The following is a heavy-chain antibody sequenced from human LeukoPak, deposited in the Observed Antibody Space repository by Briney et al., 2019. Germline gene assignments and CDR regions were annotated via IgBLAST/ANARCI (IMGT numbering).Heavy chain of an antibody. Sequence: GGSLRLSCAASGFTFSSYGMHWVRQAPGKGLEWVAFIRYDGSNKYYADSVKGRFTISRDNSKNTLYLQMNSLRAEDTAVYYCAKVAARYIAAAGFDYWGQGTLVTVSS. CDR1: GFTFSSYG. V-gene: IGHV3-30*02. CDR2: IRYDGSNK. D-gene: IGHD6-13*01. J-gene: IGHJ4*02. CDR3: AKVAARYIAAAGFDY.